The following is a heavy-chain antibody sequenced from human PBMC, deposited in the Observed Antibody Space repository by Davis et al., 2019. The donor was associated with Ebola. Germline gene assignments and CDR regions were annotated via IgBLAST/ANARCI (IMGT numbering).Heavy chain of an antibody. CDR1: GGSISSYY. D-gene: IGHD4-17*01. J-gene: IGHJ5*02. Sequence: SETLSLTCTVSGGSISSYYWSWIRQPPGKGLEWIGYIYYSGSTNYNPSLKSRVTISVDTSKNQFSLKLSSVTAADTAVYYCARAGRGDYVIWFDPWGQGTLVTVSS. V-gene: IGHV4-59*01. CDR3: ARAGRGDYVIWFDP. CDR2: IYYSGST.